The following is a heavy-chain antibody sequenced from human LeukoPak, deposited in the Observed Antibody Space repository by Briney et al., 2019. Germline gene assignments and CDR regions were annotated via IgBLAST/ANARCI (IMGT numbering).Heavy chain of an antibody. D-gene: IGHD3-22*01. J-gene: IGHJ4*02. V-gene: IGHV1-18*01. CDR3: ARPYYDSSAPPYDY. CDR1: RYTFTSYG. CDR2: ISAENGNT. Sequence: GASVKVSCKASRYTFTSYGISWGRQAPGQGGEWMGWISAENGNTNYAQKLQGRVTITTDTPTSTAYMELRSLRSDDTAVYYCARPYYDSSAPPYDYWGQGTLVTVSS.